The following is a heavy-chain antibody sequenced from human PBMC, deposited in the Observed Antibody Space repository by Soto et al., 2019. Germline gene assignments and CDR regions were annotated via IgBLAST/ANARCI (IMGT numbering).Heavy chain of an antibody. CDR1: GYTFTSYG. CDR3: AKLGFGDPTRELYGMDV. J-gene: IGHJ6*02. Sequence: ASVKVSCKASGYTFTSYGISWVRQAPGQGLEWMGWISAYNGNTNYAQKLQGRVTMTTDTSTSTAYMELRSLRSDDTAVYYCAKLGFGDPTRELYGMDVWGQGITVTVSS. V-gene: IGHV1-18*01. CDR2: ISAYNGNT. D-gene: IGHD3-10*01.